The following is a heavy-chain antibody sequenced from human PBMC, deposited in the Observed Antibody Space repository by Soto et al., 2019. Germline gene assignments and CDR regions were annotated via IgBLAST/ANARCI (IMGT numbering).Heavy chain of an antibody. CDR2: FRAGGDDGTT. CDR1: GFTFSSYS. D-gene: IGHD3-10*01. J-gene: IGHJ4*02. Sequence: RXSCVASGFTFSSYSMSWVRQAPGKGLEWVSGFRAGGDDGTTYYADSVKGRFTISRDNSKNTLFLQMNSLRAEDTAIYYCAKKVNSGSGSQYFDYFGQGTLVTVSS. V-gene: IGHV3-23*01. CDR3: AKKVNSGSGSQYFDY.